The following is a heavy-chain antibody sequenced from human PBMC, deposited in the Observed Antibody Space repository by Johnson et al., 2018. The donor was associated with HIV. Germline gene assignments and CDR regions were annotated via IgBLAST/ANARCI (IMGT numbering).Heavy chain of an antibody. CDR1: GFTVSSNY. CDR2: ISWNSGSI. V-gene: IGHV3-9*01. CDR3: AKARLMGGLTDAFDL. J-gene: IGHJ3*01. D-gene: IGHD3/OR15-3a*01. Sequence: EVQVVESGGGVVQPGRSMRLSCAASGFTVSSNYMSWVRQAPGKGLEWVSGISWNSGSIGCADSVQGRFTISRDNAKNSLYRQMNSLRPEDTALYFCAKARLMGGLTDAFDLWGQGTMVTVSS.